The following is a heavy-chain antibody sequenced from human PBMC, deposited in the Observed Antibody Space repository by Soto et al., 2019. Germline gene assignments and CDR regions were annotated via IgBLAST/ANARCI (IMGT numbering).Heavy chain of an antibody. Sequence: AGSLRLSCAASGFTVSSNYMSWVRQAPGKGLEWVSVIYSGGSTYYADSVKGRFTISRDNAKNSLYLQMSSLRAEDTAVYYCARQLYYYDSSGYSDWGQGTLVTVSS. CDR3: ARQLYYYDSSGYSD. V-gene: IGHV3-66*04. CDR1: GFTVSSNY. D-gene: IGHD3-22*01. J-gene: IGHJ4*02. CDR2: IYSGGST.